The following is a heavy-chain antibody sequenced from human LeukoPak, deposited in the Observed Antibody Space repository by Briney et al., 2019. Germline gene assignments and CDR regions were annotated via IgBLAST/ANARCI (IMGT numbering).Heavy chain of an antibody. CDR2: IIPIFGTV. V-gene: IGHV1-69*06. CDR1: GGTFSSYA. Sequence: SVKVSCKASGGTFSSYAISWVRQAPGQGLEWMGGIIPIFGTVNYAQKFQGRVTITADKSTSTAYMELSSLRSEDTAVYYCASAYYYGSGSYYWYFDYWGQGTLVTVSS. D-gene: IGHD3-10*01. CDR3: ASAYYYGSGSYYWYFDY. J-gene: IGHJ4*02.